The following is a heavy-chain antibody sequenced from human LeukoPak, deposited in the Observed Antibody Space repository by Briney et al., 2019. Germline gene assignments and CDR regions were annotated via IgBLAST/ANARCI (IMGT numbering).Heavy chain of an antibody. CDR2: IQFDGNDK. D-gene: IGHD3-10*01. Sequence: GGSLRLSCAASAFTFNNYGMHWVRQAPGKGLEWVAFIQFDGNDKFYADSVKGRFTISRDNARNSLYLQMNSLRAEDTAVYYCVRGKANYGSGSDVWGKGTTVTVSS. CDR3: VRGKANYGSGSDV. J-gene: IGHJ6*04. CDR1: AFTFNNYG. V-gene: IGHV3-30*02.